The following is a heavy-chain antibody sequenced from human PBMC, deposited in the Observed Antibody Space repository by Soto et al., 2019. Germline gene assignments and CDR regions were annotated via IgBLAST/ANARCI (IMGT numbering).Heavy chain of an antibody. J-gene: IGHJ3*02. V-gene: IGHV1-2*04. CDR1: GYAFTGYY. D-gene: IGHD1-26*01. CDR3: ARGPLAAVLRQGRTSGAQIAFDI. Sequence: ASVKVSCKASGYAFTGYYMHWVRQAPGQGLEWMGWINPNSGGTNYAQKFQGWVTMTRDTSISTAYMELSRLRSDDTAVYYCARGPLAAVLRQGRTSGAQIAFDIWGQGTRVTVSS. CDR2: INPNSGGT.